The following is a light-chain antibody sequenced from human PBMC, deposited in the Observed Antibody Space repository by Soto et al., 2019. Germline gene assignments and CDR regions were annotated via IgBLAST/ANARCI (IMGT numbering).Light chain of an antibody. Sequence: QLVLTQPPSASGSPGQSVTISCTGTSSDVGGYNYVSWYQQHPGKAPKLMIYEVSKRPSGVPDRFSGSKSGNTASLTVSGLQAEDEADYYCMSYAGSKKVFGGGTKLTVL. V-gene: IGLV2-8*01. J-gene: IGLJ2*01. CDR1: SSDVGGYNY. CDR2: EVS. CDR3: MSYAGSKKV.